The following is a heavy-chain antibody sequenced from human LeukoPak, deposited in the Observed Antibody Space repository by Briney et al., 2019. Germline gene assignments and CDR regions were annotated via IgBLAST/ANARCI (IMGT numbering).Heavy chain of an antibody. J-gene: IGHJ5*02. CDR1: GGSISSHY. Sequence: PSETLSLTCTVSGGSISSHYWSWIRQPPGKGLEWIGYIYYSGSTNYNPSLKSRVTISVDTSKNQFSLKLSSVTAADTAVYYCARQLLWFGEPPGWFDPWGQGTLVTVSS. CDR2: IYYSGST. D-gene: IGHD3-10*01. CDR3: ARQLLWFGEPPGWFDP. V-gene: IGHV4-59*08.